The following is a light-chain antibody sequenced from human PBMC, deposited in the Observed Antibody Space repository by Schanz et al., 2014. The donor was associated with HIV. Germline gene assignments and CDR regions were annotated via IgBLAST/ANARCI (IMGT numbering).Light chain of an antibody. CDR2: DVS. Sequence: ETVVTQSPATLSVSPGERVTLSCRASQSVAGRSAWFQQKPGQAPRLLIYDVSTRVTAIPARFSGSESGTDFTLTISSLQSEDFAVYYCQQYGSSPCTFGQGTKLEIK. CDR3: QQYGSSPCT. CDR1: QSVAGR. J-gene: IGKJ2*02. V-gene: IGKV3-15*01.